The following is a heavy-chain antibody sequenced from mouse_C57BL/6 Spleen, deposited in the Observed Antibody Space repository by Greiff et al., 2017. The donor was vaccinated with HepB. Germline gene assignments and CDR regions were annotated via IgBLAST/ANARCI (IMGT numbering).Heavy chain of an antibody. CDR2: IYPGGVYT. D-gene: IGHD6-2*01. V-gene: IGHV1-63*01. CDR3: AVWTWVSAMDY. J-gene: IGHJ4*01. Sequence: VQLQQSGAELVRPGTSVKMSCKASGYTFTNYWIGWAKQRPGHGLEWIGDIYPGGVYTNYNEKFKGKSTLTADKSSSTAYMQFSSLTSEDSAIYYCAVWTWVSAMDYWGQGTSVTVSS. CDR1: GYTFTNYW.